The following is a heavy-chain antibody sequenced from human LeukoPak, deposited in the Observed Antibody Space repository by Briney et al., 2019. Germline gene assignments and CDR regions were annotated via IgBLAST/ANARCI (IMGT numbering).Heavy chain of an antibody. J-gene: IGHJ5*02. CDR1: GFTFSSYS. V-gene: IGHV3-21*01. CDR2: ISSSSSYI. CDR3: ARGSRYGDYYL. D-gene: IGHD4-17*01. Sequence: GSLRLSCAASGFTFSSYSMNWVRPAPGKGLEWVSSISSSSSYIYYADSVKGRFTISRDNAKNSLYLQMNSLRAEDTAVYYCARGSRYGDYYLWGQGTLVTVSS.